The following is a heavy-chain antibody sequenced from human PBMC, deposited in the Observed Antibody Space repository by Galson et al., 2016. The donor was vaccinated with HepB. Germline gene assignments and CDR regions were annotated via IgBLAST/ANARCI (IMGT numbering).Heavy chain of an antibody. Sequence: SLRLSCAASGFTFSIYGMHWIRQAPGKGLEWVATTSSDESVKHYADPVQGRFTISKDNFKNTLYLQMNSLRAEDTAVYYCAKKSPGKEPSPPDYWGQGTLVTVSS. D-gene: IGHD4-23*01. CDR3: AKKSPGKEPSPPDY. CDR1: GFTFSIYG. CDR2: TSSDESVK. V-gene: IGHV3-30*18. J-gene: IGHJ4*02.